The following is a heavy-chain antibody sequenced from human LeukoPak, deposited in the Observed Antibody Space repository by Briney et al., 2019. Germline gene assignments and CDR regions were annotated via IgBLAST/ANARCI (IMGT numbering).Heavy chain of an antibody. V-gene: IGHV3-30-3*01. J-gene: IGHJ4*02. D-gene: IGHD3-22*01. CDR1: GFTFSSYA. CDR3: ARNPGLYYYDSSGFRRPFDY. CDR2: ISYDGSNK. Sequence: PGGSLRLSCAASGFTFSSYAMHWVRQAPGKGLEWVAVISYDGSNKYYADSVKGRFTISRDNSKNTLYLQMNSLRAEDTAVYYCARNPGLYYYDSSGFRRPFDYWGQGTLVTVSS.